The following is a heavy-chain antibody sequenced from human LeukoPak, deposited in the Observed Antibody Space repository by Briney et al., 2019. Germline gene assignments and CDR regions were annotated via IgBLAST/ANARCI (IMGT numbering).Heavy chain of an antibody. CDR2: IYYSGTT. V-gene: IGHV4-59*01. J-gene: IGHJ4*02. D-gene: IGHD6-13*01. CDR1: GGSISSYY. CDR3: ARGVHTAAAQYGY. Sequence: SETLSLTCTVSGGSISSYYWSWIRQPPGKGLEWIGYIYYSGTTNHNPSLKSRVTISVDTSKNQFSLKLSSVTAADTAVYYCARGVHTAAAQYGYWGQGTLVTVS.